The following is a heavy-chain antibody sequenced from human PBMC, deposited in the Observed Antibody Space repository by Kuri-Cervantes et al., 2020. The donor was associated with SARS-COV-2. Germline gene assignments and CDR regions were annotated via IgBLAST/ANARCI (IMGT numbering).Heavy chain of an antibody. D-gene: IGHD3-16*01. CDR1: GGTFSSYA. J-gene: IGHJ4*02. CDR2: IIPIFGTA. V-gene: IGHV1-69*13. Sequence: SVKVSCKASGGTFSSYAISWVRQAPGQGLEWMGGIIPIFGTANYAQKFQGRVTITADESTSTAYMELSGLRSDDTAVYYCARDQDGGGFDYWGQGTLVTVSS. CDR3: ARDQDGGGFDY.